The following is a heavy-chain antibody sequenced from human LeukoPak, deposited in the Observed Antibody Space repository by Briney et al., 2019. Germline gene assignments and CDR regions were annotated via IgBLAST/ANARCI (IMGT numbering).Heavy chain of an antibody. CDR3: AKDRSDFYYYYGMDV. CDR2: ISYDGSNK. V-gene: IGHV3-30*18. J-gene: IGHJ6*02. CDR1: GFTFSSYG. D-gene: IGHD2-21*02. Sequence: QPGRSLRLSCAASGFTFSSYGMHWVRQAPGKGPEWVAVISYDGSNKYYADSVKGRFTISRDNSKNTLYLQMNSLRAEDTAVYYCAKDRSDFYYYYGMDVWGQGTTVTVSS.